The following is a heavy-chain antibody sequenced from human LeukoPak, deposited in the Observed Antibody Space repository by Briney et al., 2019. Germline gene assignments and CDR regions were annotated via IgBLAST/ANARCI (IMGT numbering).Heavy chain of an antibody. CDR3: ARVHGANSFLDY. Sequence: SETLSLTCTVPGGSVSSFYWTWIRQPAGKGLEWIGRIYTSGSTSYNPSLKSRVTISVDKSKNQFSLKLTSVTAADTAVYYCARVHGANSFLDYWGQGTLVTVSS. CDR2: IYTSGST. J-gene: IGHJ4*02. D-gene: IGHD4-23*01. CDR1: GGSVSSFY. V-gene: IGHV4-4*07.